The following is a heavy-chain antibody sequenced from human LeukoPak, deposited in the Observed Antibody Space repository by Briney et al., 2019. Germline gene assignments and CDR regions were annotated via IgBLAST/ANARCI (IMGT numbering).Heavy chain of an antibody. Sequence: SETLSLTCTVSGGSISSSSYYWGWIRQPPGKGLEWIGSIYYSGGTYYNPSLKSRVTISVDTSKNQFSLKLSSVTAADTAVYYCARHEAGKFYFDYWGQGTLVTVSS. CDR2: IYYSGGT. CDR3: ARHEAGKFYFDY. J-gene: IGHJ4*02. D-gene: IGHD6-19*01. CDR1: GGSISSSSYY. V-gene: IGHV4-39*01.